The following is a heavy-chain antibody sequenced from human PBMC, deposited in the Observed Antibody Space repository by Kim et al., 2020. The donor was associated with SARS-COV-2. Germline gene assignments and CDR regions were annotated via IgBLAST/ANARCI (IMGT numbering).Heavy chain of an antibody. V-gene: IGHV4-39*02. J-gene: IGHJ6*02. CDR2: IYYSGST. CDR3: AGEVVATENYYYYGMDV. CDR1: GGSISSSSYY. D-gene: IGHD2-15*01. Sequence: SLTCTVSGGSISSSSYYWGWIRQPPGKGLEWIGSIYYSGSTYYNPSLKSRVTISVDTSKNQFSLKLSSVTAADTAVYYCAGEVVATENYYYYGMDVWGQGTTVTVSS.